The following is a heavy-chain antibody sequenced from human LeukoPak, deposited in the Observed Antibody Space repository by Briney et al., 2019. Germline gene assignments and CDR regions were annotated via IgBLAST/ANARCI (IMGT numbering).Heavy chain of an antibody. J-gene: IGHJ3*02. CDR1: GGSISRYY. D-gene: IGHD3-22*01. Sequence: SETLSLTCTVSGGSISRYYWSWIRQPPGKGLEWIGYIYFSGSTNYNPSLKSRFTISVDTSKNQFSLKLSSVTAADTAVYYRARGKDYYDSSGSPYDALDIWGQGTMVTVSS. V-gene: IGHV4-59*01. CDR3: ARGKDYYDSSGSPYDALDI. CDR2: IYFSGST.